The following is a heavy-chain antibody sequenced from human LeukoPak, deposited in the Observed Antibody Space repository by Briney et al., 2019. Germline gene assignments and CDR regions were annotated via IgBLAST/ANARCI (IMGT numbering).Heavy chain of an antibody. Sequence: SETLSLTCTVSGGSVSSGSYYWSWIRQPPGKGLEWIGYIHYSGSTNYNPSLKSRVTISVDTSKNQFSLKLSSVTAADTAVYYCARDRYYYDSSEVSTENAFDIWGQGTMVTVSS. CDR1: GGSVSSGSYY. J-gene: IGHJ3*02. CDR3: ARDRYYYDSSEVSTENAFDI. V-gene: IGHV4-61*01. D-gene: IGHD3-22*01. CDR2: IHYSGST.